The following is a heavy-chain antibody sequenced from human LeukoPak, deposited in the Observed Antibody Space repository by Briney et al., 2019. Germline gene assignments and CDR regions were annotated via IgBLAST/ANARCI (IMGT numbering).Heavy chain of an antibody. J-gene: IGHJ4*02. Sequence: GGSLRLSCAASGFTFSNSAMNWVRQAPGKGLEWVSTISGSGAGTYYADSVKGRFTISRDNAKNSLYLQMNSLRAEDTAVYYCARDRRIAAAGILDYWGQGTLVTVSS. V-gene: IGHV3-21*01. CDR3: ARDRRIAAAGILDY. D-gene: IGHD6-13*01. CDR2: ISGSGAGT. CDR1: GFTFSNSA.